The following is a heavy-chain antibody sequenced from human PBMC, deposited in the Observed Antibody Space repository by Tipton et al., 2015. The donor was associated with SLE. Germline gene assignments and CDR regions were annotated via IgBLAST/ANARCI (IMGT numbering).Heavy chain of an antibody. CDR3: ARDRAICTRTTCYGDNWFDP. Sequence: TLSLTCTVSGGSISNNDYYLGWIRQPPGKGLEWIASVHYRADTYYNASLSSRVAISIDTSKNEFSLKLTSVTAADTAVYFCARDRAICTRTTCYGDNWFDPWGQGTLVTVSS. J-gene: IGHJ5*02. CDR2: VHYRADT. D-gene: IGHD1-14*01. CDR1: GGSISNNDYY. V-gene: IGHV4-39*07.